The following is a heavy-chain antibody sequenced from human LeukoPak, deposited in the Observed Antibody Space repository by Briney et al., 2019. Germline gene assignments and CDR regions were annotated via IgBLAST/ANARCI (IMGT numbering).Heavy chain of an antibody. V-gene: IGHV4-4*08. CDR3: ARHGSVHSPLNV. J-gene: IGHJ6*04. Sequence: SETLSLTCTVSGGAISSYYWSWIRQPPGKGLEWIGYIFTSGSTNYNPSLRSRVTISLDRSQNHFSLTPSTVTAADTAVYFCARHGSVHSPLNVWGKGTTVTVSS. CDR2: IFTSGST. CDR1: GGAISSYY. D-gene: IGHD1-26*01.